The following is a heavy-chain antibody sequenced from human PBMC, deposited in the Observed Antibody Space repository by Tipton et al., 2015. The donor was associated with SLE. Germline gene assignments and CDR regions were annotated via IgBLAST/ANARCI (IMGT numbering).Heavy chain of an antibody. V-gene: IGHV4-34*01. J-gene: IGHJ3*02. Sequence: LRLSCAVYGGSFSGYYWSWIRQPPEKGLEWIGEINHSGSTHYNPSLKSRVTMSVDTSKNQLSLKLSSVTAADTAAYYCARERGRGQQAAFDIWGQGTMVTVSS. CDR3: ARERGRGQQAAFDI. CDR1: GGSFSGYY. CDR2: INHSGST. D-gene: IGHD5-24*01.